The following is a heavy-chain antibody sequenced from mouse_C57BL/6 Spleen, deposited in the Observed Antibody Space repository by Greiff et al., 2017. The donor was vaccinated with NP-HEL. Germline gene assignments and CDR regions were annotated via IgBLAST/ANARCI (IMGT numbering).Heavy chain of an antibody. D-gene: IGHD2-2*01. CDR3: ARSDGYDGTWFAY. CDR1: GYTFTSYW. J-gene: IGHJ3*01. V-gene: IGHV1-69*01. Sequence: QVQLQQSGAELVMPGASVKLSCKASGYTFTSYWMHWVKQRPGQGLEWIGEIDPSDSYTNYNQKFKGKSTLTVDKSSSTAYMQLSSLTSEDSAVYYCARSDGYDGTWFAYWGQGTLVTVSA. CDR2: IDPSDSYT.